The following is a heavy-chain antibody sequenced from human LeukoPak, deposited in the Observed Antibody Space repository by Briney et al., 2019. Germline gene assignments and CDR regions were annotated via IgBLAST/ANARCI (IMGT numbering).Heavy chain of an antibody. Sequence: GGSLSLSCAASGFTFSSYGMHWVRQAPGKGLEWVAFIRYDGSNKYYADSVKGRFTISRDNSKNTLYLQMNSLRAEDTAVYYCAKVVGATTKYFDYWGQGTLVTVSS. CDR2: IRYDGSNK. J-gene: IGHJ4*02. V-gene: IGHV3-30*02. D-gene: IGHD1-26*01. CDR3: AKVVGATTKYFDY. CDR1: GFTFSSYG.